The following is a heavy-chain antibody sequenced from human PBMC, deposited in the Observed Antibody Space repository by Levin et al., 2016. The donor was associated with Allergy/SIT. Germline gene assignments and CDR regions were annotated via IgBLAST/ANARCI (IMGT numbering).Heavy chain of an antibody. CDR2: MNPNSGNT. J-gene: IGHJ6*02. D-gene: IGHD2-2*01. Sequence: ASVKVSCKASGYTFTSYDINWVRQATGQGLEWMGWMNPNSGNTGYAQKFQGRVTMTRNTSISTAYMELSSLRSEDTAVYYCARGDIVVVPAATPGNYYYYGMDVWGQGTTVTVSS. V-gene: IGHV1-8*01. CDR1: GYTFTSYD. CDR3: ARGDIVVVPAATPGNYYYYGMDV.